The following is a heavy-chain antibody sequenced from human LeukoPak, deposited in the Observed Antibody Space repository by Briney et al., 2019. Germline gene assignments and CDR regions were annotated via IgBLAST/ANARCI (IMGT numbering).Heavy chain of an antibody. CDR3: VSFYETY. Sequence: GGTLRLSCAASGNYWMHWVRQVPGKGLVWVSHINSDGSWTSYADSVKGRFTISKDNAKNAVYLQMNSLRAEDTAVYYCVSFYETYWGRGTLVTVSS. CDR2: INSDGSWT. CDR1: GNYW. V-gene: IGHV3-74*01. D-gene: IGHD2/OR15-2a*01. J-gene: IGHJ4*02.